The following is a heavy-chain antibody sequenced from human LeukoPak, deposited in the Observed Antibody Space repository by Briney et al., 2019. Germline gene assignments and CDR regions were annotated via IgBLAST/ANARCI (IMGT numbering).Heavy chain of an antibody. J-gene: IGHJ4*02. CDR1: GFTFSSYS. CDR3: AKAERPPILYYFDY. Sequence: GGSLRLSCAASGFTFSSYSMSWIRQAPGKGLEWVSAISGSGGSTYYADSVKGRFTISRDNSKNTLYLQMNSLRAEDTAIYYCAKAERPPILYYFDYWGQGTLVTVSS. CDR2: ISGSGGST. V-gene: IGHV3-23*01. D-gene: IGHD2-21*01.